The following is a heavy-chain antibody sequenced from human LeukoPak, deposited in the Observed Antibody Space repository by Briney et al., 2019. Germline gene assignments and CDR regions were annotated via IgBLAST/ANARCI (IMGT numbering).Heavy chain of an antibody. CDR3: ARGGGQQWPDDAFDI. CDR1: GYTFTRYF. D-gene: IGHD6-19*01. CDR2: ISAYNGNT. V-gene: IGHV1-18*01. Sequence: ASVKVSCKASGYTFTRYFMHWVRQAPGQGLEWMGWISAYNGNTNYAQKLQGRVTMTTDTSTSTAYMELRSLRSDDTAVYYCARGGGQQWPDDAFDIWGQGTMVTVSS. J-gene: IGHJ3*02.